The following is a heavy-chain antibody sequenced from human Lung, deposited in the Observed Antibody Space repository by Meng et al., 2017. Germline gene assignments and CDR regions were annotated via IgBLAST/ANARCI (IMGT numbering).Heavy chain of an antibody. Sequence: QVQLVQSGAEVQKPGSPVKVYCKASGGTFTTYTFNWVRQAPGHGLDWMGQIIPVLGIANYAQKFQGRVTITADKSTSTAYMELSSLTHDDTAIYFCATEYCGSTSCYVDFWGQGTLVTVSS. V-gene: IGHV1-69*10. D-gene: IGHD2-2*01. CDR1: GGTFTTYT. CDR3: ATEYCGSTSCYVDF. CDR2: IIPVLGIA. J-gene: IGHJ4*02.